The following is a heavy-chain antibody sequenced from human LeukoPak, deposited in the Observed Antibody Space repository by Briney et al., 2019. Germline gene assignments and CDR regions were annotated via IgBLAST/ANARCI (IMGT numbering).Heavy chain of an antibody. CDR1: GFTFSSYA. CDR2: ISGSGGGT. Sequence: GGSLRLSCAASGFTFSSYAMSWVRQAPGKGLEWVSSISGSGGGTYYADSVKGRFTISRDNSKNTLYLQMKSLRAEDKDVYYCAKGMVRGVPGDYWGQGNLVTVSS. J-gene: IGHJ4*02. CDR3: AKGMVRGVPGDY. D-gene: IGHD3-10*01. V-gene: IGHV3-23*01.